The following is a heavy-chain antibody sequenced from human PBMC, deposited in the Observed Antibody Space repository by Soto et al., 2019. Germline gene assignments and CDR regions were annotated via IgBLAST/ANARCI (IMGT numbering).Heavy chain of an antibody. CDR1: GFTFGAFA. D-gene: IGHD4-17*01. Sequence: GGSLRLSCAASGFTFGAFAMAWVRQRPGNGLEWVSSLSGGGGSTYYNNSVRGCFTISRDNSNSTLFLQMNNLRAEDTAVYFCAKTQRATTVVTRYWYFDLWGRGTMVTVSS. CDR2: LSGGGGST. J-gene: IGHJ2*01. V-gene: IGHV3-23*01. CDR3: AKTQRATTVVTRYWYFDL.